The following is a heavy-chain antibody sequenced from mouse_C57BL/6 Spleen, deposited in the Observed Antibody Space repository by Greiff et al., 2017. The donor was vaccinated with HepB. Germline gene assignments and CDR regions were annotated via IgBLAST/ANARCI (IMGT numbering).Heavy chain of an antibody. CDR2: FHPYNDDT. Sequence: QVQLQQSGAELVKPGASVKMSCKASGYTFTTYPIEWMKQNHGKSLEWIGNFHPYNDDTKYNEKFKGKATLTVEKSSSTAYMQLSSLTSEDSAVYYCARGRTAWYFDVWGTGTTVTVSS. J-gene: IGHJ1*03. CDR3: ARGRTAWYFDV. CDR1: GYTFTTYP. D-gene: IGHD4-1*01. V-gene: IGHV1-47*01.